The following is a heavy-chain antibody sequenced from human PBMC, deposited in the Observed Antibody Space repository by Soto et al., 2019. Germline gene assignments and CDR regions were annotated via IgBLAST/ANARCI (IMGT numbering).Heavy chain of an antibody. CDR2: ISYDGSNK. CDR3: AKDSSIAARPPKYYYYGMDV. CDR1: GFTFSSYG. V-gene: IGHV3-30*18. D-gene: IGHD6-6*01. J-gene: IGHJ6*02. Sequence: GGSLRLSCAASGFTFSSYGMHWVRQAPGKGLGWVAVISYDGSNKYYADSVKGRFTISRDNSKNTLYLQMNSLRAEDTAVYYCAKDSSIAARPPKYYYYGMDVWGQGTTVTVSS.